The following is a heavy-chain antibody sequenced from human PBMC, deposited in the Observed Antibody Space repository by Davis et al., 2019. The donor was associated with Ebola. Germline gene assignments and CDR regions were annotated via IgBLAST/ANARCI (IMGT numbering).Heavy chain of an antibody. CDR3: AKGPYYYDSSGYFHYYYGMDV. Sequence: GESLKISCAASGFTFSSYSMNWVRQAPGKGLEWVSTISSAGGSTYYADSVKGRFTISRDNSKNTLYLQMNSLRAEDTAVYYCAKGPYYYDSSGYFHYYYGMDVWGQGTTVTVSS. J-gene: IGHJ6*02. CDR2: ISSAGGST. CDR1: GFTFSSYS. V-gene: IGHV3-23*01. D-gene: IGHD3-22*01.